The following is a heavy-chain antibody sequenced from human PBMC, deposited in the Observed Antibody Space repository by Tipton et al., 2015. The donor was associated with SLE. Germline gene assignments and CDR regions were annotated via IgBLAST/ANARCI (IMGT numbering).Heavy chain of an antibody. V-gene: IGHV4-39*07. Sequence: TPSLTCTVSGGSISSSSYYWGWIRQPPGKGLEWIGSIYYSGSTYYNPSLKSRVTISVDTSKNQFSLKLSSVTAADTAVYYCAGPHDYGDSGAFDIWGQGTMVTVSS. D-gene: IGHD4-17*01. CDR1: GGSISSSSYY. CDR3: AGPHDYGDSGAFDI. J-gene: IGHJ3*02. CDR2: IYYSGST.